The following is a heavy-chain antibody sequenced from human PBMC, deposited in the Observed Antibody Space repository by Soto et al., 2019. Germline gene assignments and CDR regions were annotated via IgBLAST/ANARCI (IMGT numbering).Heavy chain of an antibody. V-gene: IGHV3-7*03. Sequence: QLVESGGGLVQPGGSLRLSCAASGFTFSSYWMSWVRQAPGKGLEWVANIKQDGSEKYYVDSVKGRFTISRDNAKNSLYLQMNSLRAEDTAVYYCARLRWGPYSREVYFDYWGQGTLVTVSS. J-gene: IGHJ4*02. D-gene: IGHD6-13*01. CDR3: ARLRWGPYSREVYFDY. CDR1: GFTFSSYW. CDR2: IKQDGSEK.